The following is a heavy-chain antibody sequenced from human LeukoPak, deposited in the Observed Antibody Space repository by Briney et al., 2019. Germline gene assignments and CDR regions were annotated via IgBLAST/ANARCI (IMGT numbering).Heavy chain of an antibody. CDR2: IIPVSGGT. V-gene: IGHV1-2*06. CDR3: ARDLNSYDSSGYPY. CDR1: GYTFTDYY. D-gene: IGHD3-22*01. J-gene: IGHJ4*02. Sequence: ASVKVSCKASGYTFTDYYMHWVRQAPGQGLEWMGRIIPVSGGTTYGQTCQGRVTMKRDTSISTAYMEVSRLRYDDTAVYFCARDLNSYDSSGYPYWGKGTLVTVSS.